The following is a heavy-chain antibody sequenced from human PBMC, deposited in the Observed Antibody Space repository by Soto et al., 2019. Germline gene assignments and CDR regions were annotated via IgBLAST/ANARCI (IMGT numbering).Heavy chain of an antibody. V-gene: IGHV3-23*01. J-gene: IGHJ6*02. CDR2: ISGSGENT. Sequence: VQLLESGGGLVQPGGSLRLSCAASGFTFSNYAMSWVRQAPGKGLEWVAPISGSGENTYYADSVKGRFTISRDNSNNTLYLQMNNLKAEDTAVYYCAKTRGQSYYHAMDVWGQGTTVIVSS. CDR1: GFTFSNYA. CDR3: AKTRGQSYYHAMDV.